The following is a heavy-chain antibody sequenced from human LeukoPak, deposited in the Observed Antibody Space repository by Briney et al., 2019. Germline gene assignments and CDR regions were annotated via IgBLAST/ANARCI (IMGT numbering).Heavy chain of an antibody. CDR3: ARHGVSWSFIDY. V-gene: IGHV4-59*08. J-gene: IGHJ4*02. Sequence: SETLSLTCTVSGGSISRYYWSWIRQPPGKALEWIGYIYYSGSTNYNPSLKSRVTISVDTSKNQFSLKLTSVTAADTAVYFCARHGVSWSFIDYWGQGTLVTVSS. CDR1: GGSISRYY. D-gene: IGHD3-3*01. CDR2: IYYSGST.